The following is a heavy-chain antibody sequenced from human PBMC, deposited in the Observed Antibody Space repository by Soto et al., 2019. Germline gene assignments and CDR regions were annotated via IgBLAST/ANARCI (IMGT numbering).Heavy chain of an antibody. Sequence: QVQLQESGPGLVRPSQTLSLTCTVSGGSISYDHYHWTWIRQPPGKGLEWIGYIHYSGSVFYNPSLQSRLSMSGDTSKNLFALKLSSVTAADTAVYFCVREDDGGDRDYYGLDVWGQGTTVT. J-gene: IGHJ6*02. CDR2: IHYSGSV. D-gene: IGHD2-21*02. CDR3: VREDDGGDRDYYGLDV. CDR1: GGSISYDHYH. V-gene: IGHV4-30-4*01.